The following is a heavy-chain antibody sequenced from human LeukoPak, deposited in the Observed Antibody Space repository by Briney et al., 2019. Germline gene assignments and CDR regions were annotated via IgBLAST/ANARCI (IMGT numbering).Heavy chain of an antibody. J-gene: IGHJ4*02. Sequence: PSETLSLTCTVSGYSISSDSYWGWIRQPPGKGLEWIGSIFYSGSTNYNPSLKSRVIISLDTSKNQFSLKVTSVTAADTAVYYCARHEDTAMVVSPFDSWGQGTLVTVSS. D-gene: IGHD5-18*01. CDR3: ARHEDTAMVVSPFDS. CDR1: GYSISSDSY. V-gene: IGHV4-38-2*02. CDR2: IFYSGST.